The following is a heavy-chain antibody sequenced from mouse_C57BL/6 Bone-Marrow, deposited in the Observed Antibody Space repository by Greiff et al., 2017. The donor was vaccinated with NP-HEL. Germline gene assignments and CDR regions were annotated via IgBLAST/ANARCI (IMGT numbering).Heavy chain of an antibody. CDR2: IDPSDSET. CDR1: GYTFTSYW. Sequence: VQLQQPGAELVRPGSSVKLSCKASGYTFTSYWMHWVKQRPIQGLEWIGNIDPSDSETHYNQKFKDKATLTVVKSSSTAYMQLSSLTSEDSAVYYCARSYSYYFDYWGQGTTLTVSS. D-gene: IGHD1-1*01. V-gene: IGHV1-52*01. J-gene: IGHJ2*01. CDR3: ARSYSYYFDY.